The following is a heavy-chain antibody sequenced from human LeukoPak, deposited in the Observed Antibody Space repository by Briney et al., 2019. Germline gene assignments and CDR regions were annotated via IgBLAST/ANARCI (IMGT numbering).Heavy chain of an antibody. CDR3: ARDRVATEIDY. V-gene: IGHV1-2*06. Sequence: ASVKVSCKASGYTFTGYYMRWVRQAPGQGLEWMGRINPNSGGTNYAQKFQGRVTMTTDTSTSTAYMELRSLRSDDTAVYYCARDRVATEIDYWGQGTLVTVSS. J-gene: IGHJ4*02. D-gene: IGHD5-12*01. CDR1: GYTFTGYY. CDR2: INPNSGGT.